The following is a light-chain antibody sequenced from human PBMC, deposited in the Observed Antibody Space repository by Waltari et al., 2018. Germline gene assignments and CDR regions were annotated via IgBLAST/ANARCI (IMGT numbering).Light chain of an antibody. CDR2: GRD. CDR3: QSRDTISTRV. CDR1: SLRRYY. J-gene: IGLJ3*02. V-gene: IGLV3-19*01. Sequence: SSELTQDPTVSVALGQTVTITCQGDSLRRYYPSWYQQRPGQAPILVFYGRDNRPSGIPDRVSGSSSGNTASLAITGAQAEDEADYYCQSRDTISTRVFGGGTRLTV.